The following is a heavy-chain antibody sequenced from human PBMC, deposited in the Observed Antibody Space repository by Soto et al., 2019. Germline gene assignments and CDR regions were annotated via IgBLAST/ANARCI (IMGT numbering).Heavy chain of an antibody. D-gene: IGHD2-2*02. CDR3: ARYGCSSTSCYMELDYGMDV. CDR2: IYPGDSDT. CDR1: GYSFTSYW. Sequence: GESLKISCKGSGYSFTSYWIGWVRQMPGKGLEWMGIIYPGDSDTRYSPSFQGQVTISADKSISTAYLQWSSLKASDTAMYYCARYGCSSTSCYMELDYGMDVWGQGTKVTFSS. V-gene: IGHV5-51*01. J-gene: IGHJ6*02.